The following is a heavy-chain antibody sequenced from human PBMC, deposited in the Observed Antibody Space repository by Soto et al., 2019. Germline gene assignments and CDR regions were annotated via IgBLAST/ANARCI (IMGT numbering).Heavy chain of an antibody. CDR3: ATLSIHPNVMDF. CDR1: GFTVSSNY. Sequence: GSLRLSCAASGFTVSSNYMSWVRQAPGKGLEWVSAIYSGGSTYYTDSVKGRFTISRDNSKNTLYPQMNSLRAEDTAVYYCATLSIHPNVMDFRGQRTTVTGSS. V-gene: IGHV3-53*01. D-gene: IGHD3-16*02. J-gene: IGHJ6*02. CDR2: IYSGGST.